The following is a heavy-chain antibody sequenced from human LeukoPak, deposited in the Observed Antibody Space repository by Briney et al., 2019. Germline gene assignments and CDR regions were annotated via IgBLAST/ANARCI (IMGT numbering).Heavy chain of an antibody. J-gene: IGHJ4*02. Sequence: SGGSLRLSCTASGFTFSTYAMSWVRQAPGKGLEWVSTISGSGANTYYADSVKGRFIISRDNSKNTLYLQMNSLRAEDTAIYYCAKGPKDMLRFLEWLSFDYWGQGTLVTVSS. V-gene: IGHV3-23*01. CDR3: AKGPKDMLRFLEWLSFDY. D-gene: IGHD3-3*01. CDR2: ISGSGANT. CDR1: GFTFSTYA.